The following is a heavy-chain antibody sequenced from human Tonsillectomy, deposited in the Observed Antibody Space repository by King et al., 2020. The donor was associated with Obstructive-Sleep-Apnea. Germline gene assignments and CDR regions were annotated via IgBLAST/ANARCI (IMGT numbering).Heavy chain of an antibody. J-gene: IGHJ4*02. Sequence: VQLVESGGGLVQPGRSLRLSCTASGFTFGDYAMSWFRQAPGKGLEWVGFIRSKAYGGTTEYAASVKGRFTISRDDSKSIAYLQMNSLKTEDTAVYYCTRGIDNWNDVNHFDYWGQGTLVTVSS. D-gene: IGHD1-1*01. CDR2: IRSKAYGGTT. CDR3: TRGIDNWNDVNHFDY. CDR1: GFTFGDYA. V-gene: IGHV3-49*03.